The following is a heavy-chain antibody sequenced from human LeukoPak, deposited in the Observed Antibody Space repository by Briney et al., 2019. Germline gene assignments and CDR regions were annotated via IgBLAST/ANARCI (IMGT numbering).Heavy chain of an antibody. CDR2: IYYSGST. V-gene: IGHV4-59*01. CDR3: AREGGGYSRNNWFDP. J-gene: IGHJ5*02. CDR1: GGSISSYY. D-gene: IGHD2-2*03. Sequence: SETLSLTCTVSGGSISSYYWSWIRQPPGKGLEWIGYIYYSGSTSYNPSLKSRVTISVDTSKNQFSLKLSSVTAADTAVYYCAREGGGYSRNNWFDPWGQGTLVTVSS.